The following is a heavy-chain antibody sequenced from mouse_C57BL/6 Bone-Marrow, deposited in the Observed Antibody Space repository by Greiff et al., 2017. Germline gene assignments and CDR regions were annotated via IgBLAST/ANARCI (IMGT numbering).Heavy chain of an antibody. D-gene: IGHD1-1*01. V-gene: IGHV1-74*01. J-gene: IGHJ1*03. Sequence: QVQLQQPGAELVKPGASVKVSCKASGYTFTSYWMHWVKQRPGQGLEWIGRIHPSDGDTNYNKKFKGKATLTVDKSSSTAYMQLSSLTSEDSAVYYWAIRILRHWYFDVWGTGTTVTVSS. CDR1: GYTFTSYW. CDR2: IHPSDGDT. CDR3: AIRILRHWYFDV.